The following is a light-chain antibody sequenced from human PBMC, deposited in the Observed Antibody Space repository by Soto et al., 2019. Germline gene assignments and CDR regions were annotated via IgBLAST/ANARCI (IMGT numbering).Light chain of an antibody. V-gene: IGLV2-14*03. CDR2: DVS. CDR3: SSYTSGSSFVL. J-gene: IGLJ2*01. Sequence: QSALTQPASVSGAPGQSITSACTGTSNDVGVYNYVSWYQKHPGKAPKLAIYDVSHRPSGVSNRFSGSKSANTASLTVSGLQAEDEADYYCSSYTSGSSFVLFGGGTKVTVL. CDR1: SNDVGVYNY.